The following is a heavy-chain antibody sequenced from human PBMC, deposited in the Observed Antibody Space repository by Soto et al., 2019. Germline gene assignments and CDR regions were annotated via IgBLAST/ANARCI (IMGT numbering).Heavy chain of an antibody. V-gene: IGHV3-23*01. Sequence: GGSLRLSCAASGFTFSSYAMSWVRQAPGKGLEWVSAMGGSGGSTYYADSVKGRFTISRDNSKNTRYLQMNSLRAEDTAVYYCAKDRRHSYAKWAEFDYWGQGTLVTVSS. CDR1: GFTFSSYA. CDR2: MGGSGGST. CDR3: AKDRRHSYAKWAEFDY. D-gene: IGHD5-18*01. J-gene: IGHJ4*02.